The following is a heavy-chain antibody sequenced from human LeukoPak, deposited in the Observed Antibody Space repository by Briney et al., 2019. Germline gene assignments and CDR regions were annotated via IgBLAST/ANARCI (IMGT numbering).Heavy chain of an antibody. CDR3: ARGLTTVTHYYYYYYMDV. CDR1: GGSISSTSYY. CDR2: IYYSGST. V-gene: IGHV4-39*01. J-gene: IGHJ6*03. Sequence: SETLSLTCTVSGGSISSTSYYWGWVRQPPGKGLEWIGNIYYSGSTYYNPSLKSRVTISVDTSKNQFSLKLSSVTAADTAVYYCARGLTTVTHYYYYYYMDVWGKGTTVTVSS. D-gene: IGHD4-17*01.